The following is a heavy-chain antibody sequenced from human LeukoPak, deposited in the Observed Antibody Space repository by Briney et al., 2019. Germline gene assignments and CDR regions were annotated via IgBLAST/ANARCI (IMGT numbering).Heavy chain of an antibody. Sequence: GASVKVSCKASGYTFTSYGISWVRQAPGQGLEWMGWISAYNGNTNYAQKLQGRVTMTTDTSTSTAYMELRSLRSDDTAVYYCVRGGYYDSSGYYNYWGQGTLVTVSS. D-gene: IGHD3-22*01. CDR1: GYTFTSYG. CDR3: VRGGYYDSSGYYNY. V-gene: IGHV1-18*01. J-gene: IGHJ4*02. CDR2: ISAYNGNT.